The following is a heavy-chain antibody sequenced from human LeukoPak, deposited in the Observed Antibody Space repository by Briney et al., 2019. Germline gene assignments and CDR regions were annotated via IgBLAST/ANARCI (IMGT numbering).Heavy chain of an antibody. CDR2: ISYDGSNK. CDR3: AKRFSESPRLNAFDI. CDR1: GFTFSSYG. V-gene: IGHV3-30*18. D-gene: IGHD1-14*01. Sequence: GRSLRLSCAASGFTFSSYGMHWVRQAPGKGLEWVAVISYDGSNKYYADSVKGRSTISRDNSKNTLYLQMNSLRAEDTAVYYCAKRFSESPRLNAFDIWGQGTMVTVSS. J-gene: IGHJ3*02.